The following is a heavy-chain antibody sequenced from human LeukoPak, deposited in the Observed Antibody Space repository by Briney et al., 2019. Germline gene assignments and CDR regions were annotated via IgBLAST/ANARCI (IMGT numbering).Heavy chain of an antibody. V-gene: IGHV4-38-2*02. CDR2: THHSGTT. CDR3: VRGRNWNADFVDY. CDR1: GYSISSGYH. D-gene: IGHD1-1*01. Sequence: SETLSLMCTVSGYSISSGYHWGWIRQPPGKGVEWIGNTHHSGTTNSPPSLKTPLTISLDTSKHQFSLKLTSVTAADTAVYYCVRGRNWNADFVDYWGQGTLLIVPS. J-gene: IGHJ4*02.